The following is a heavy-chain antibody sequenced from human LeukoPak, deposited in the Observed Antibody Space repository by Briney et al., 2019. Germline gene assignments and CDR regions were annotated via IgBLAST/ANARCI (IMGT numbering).Heavy chain of an antibody. CDR2: MYYSGST. Sequence: SETLSLTCTVSGGSISSSSYYWGWIRQPPGKGLEWIGSMYYSGSTYYNPSLKSRVTISVDTSKNQFSLKLGSVTAADTAMYYCARHRITIFGVVIPHAFDIWGQGTMVTVSS. D-gene: IGHD3-3*01. CDR1: GGSISSSSYY. J-gene: IGHJ3*02. CDR3: ARHRITIFGVVIPHAFDI. V-gene: IGHV4-39*01.